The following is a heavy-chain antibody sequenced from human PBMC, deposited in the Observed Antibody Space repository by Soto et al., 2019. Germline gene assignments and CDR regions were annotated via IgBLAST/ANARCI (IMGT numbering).Heavy chain of an antibody. CDR3: ARYDYGSGHDYDIDY. V-gene: IGHV4-4*02. CDR1: GGSISSSNW. J-gene: IGHJ4*02. D-gene: IGHD3-10*01. Sequence: QVQLQESGPGLVKPSGTLSLTCAVSGGSISSSNWWSWVRQPPGKGLEWIGEIHHSGSTNYNPSLERRVTISVGKSNNQFAMRLSSVTAADTAVYYCARYDYGSGHDYDIDYWGQGTLVAVSS. CDR2: IHHSGST.